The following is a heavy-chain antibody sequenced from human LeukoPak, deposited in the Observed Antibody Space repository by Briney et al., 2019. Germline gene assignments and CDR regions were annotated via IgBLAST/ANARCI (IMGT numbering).Heavy chain of an antibody. D-gene: IGHD3-22*01. CDR2: ITEAGSQE. V-gene: IGHV3-7*01. CDR3: ARDIRFCTSYNCRGYSFDI. Sequence: PGGSLRLSCAASGFTFCDYWMSCVRQSPGKRLEWVANITEAGSQEYYEDSVRGRFTISRDNAKTSLFLQMDSRRAEDTAVYYCARDIRFCTSYNCRGYSFDIWGQGTMVTATS. CDR1: GFTFCDYW. J-gene: IGHJ3*02.